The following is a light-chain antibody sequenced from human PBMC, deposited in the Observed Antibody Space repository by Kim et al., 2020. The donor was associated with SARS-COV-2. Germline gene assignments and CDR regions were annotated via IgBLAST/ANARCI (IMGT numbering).Light chain of an antibody. Sequence: GQSGTISCTGTTRDVGSYNRVSWYQQPPGTAPKLMIYEVSNRPSGVPDRFSGSKSGNTASLTISGLQAEDEADYYCSSYTSSSTLVFGGGTQLTVL. CDR2: EVS. CDR3: SSYTSSSTLV. J-gene: IGLJ2*01. CDR1: TRDVGSYNR. V-gene: IGLV2-18*02.